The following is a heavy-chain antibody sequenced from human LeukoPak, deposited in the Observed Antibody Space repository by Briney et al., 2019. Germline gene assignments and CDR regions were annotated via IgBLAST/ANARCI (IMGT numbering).Heavy chain of an antibody. J-gene: IGHJ4*02. V-gene: IGHV7-4-1*02. CDR1: GYSFTTYA. Sequence: ASVKVSCKAFGYSFTTYAMNWVRQAPGQGLEWMGWINTNTGNPTYAQGFTGRFVFSLDTSVSTAYLQISSLKSEDTGVYYCARGFGRYGDSDFDYWGQGTLVTVSS. CDR3: ARGFGRYGDSDFDY. CDR2: INTNTGNP. D-gene: IGHD4-17*01.